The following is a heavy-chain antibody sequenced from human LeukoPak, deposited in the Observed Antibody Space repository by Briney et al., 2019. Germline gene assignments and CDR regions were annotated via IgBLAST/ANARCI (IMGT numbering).Heavy chain of an antibody. J-gene: IGHJ5*02. CDR2: IYYSGST. V-gene: IGHV4-31*03. Sequence: SETLSLTCTVSGGSISSGGYYWSWIRQHPGKGLEWIGYIYYSGSTYYNPSLKSRVTISVDTSKNQFSLKLSSVTAADTAVYYCARGLDYYGSGSYPGWFDPWGQGTLVTVSS. CDR3: ARGLDYYGSGSYPGWFDP. CDR1: GGSISSGGYY. D-gene: IGHD3-10*01.